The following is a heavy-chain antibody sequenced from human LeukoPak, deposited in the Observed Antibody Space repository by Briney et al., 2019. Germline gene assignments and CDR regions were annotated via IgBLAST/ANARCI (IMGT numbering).Heavy chain of an antibody. J-gene: IGHJ6*03. D-gene: IGHD6-13*01. Sequence: SETLSLTCAVYGGSFSGYYWSWIRQPPGKGLEWIGEINHSGSTNYNPSLKSRVTISVDTSKNQFSLKLSSVTAADTAVYYCARSGSSWYYYYYYMDVWGKGTTVTVSS. CDR3: ARSGSSWYYYYYYMDV. V-gene: IGHV4-34*01. CDR2: INHSGST. CDR1: GGSFSGYY.